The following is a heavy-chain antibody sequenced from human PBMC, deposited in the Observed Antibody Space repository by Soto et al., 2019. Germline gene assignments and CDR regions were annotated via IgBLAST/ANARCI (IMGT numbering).Heavy chain of an antibody. CDR1: NGSISSAIYY. J-gene: IGHJ4*02. CDR2: IYYSGST. D-gene: IGHD6-13*01. Sequence: SETLSLTCTVSNGSISSAIYYWGWIRQPPGKGLEWIGSIYYSGSTYYNPSLKSRVTISVDTSKNQFSLKLSSVTAADTAVYYCARLLGIAAAKFDYWGQGTLVTVS. CDR3: ARLLGIAAAKFDY. V-gene: IGHV4-39*01.